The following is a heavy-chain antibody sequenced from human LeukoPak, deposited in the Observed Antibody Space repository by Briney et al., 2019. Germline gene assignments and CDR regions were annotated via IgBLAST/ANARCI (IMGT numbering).Heavy chain of an antibody. D-gene: IGHD2-2*01. CDR1: GYTFTSYD. J-gene: IGHJ4*02. Sequence: ASVKVSCKASGYTFTSYDINWVRQAPGQGLEWMGWMNPNSGNTGYAQKFQGRVTITADKSTSTAYMELSSLRSEDTAVYYCARTDLYCSSTSCYPYWGQGTLVTVSS. CDR2: MNPNSGNT. CDR3: ARTDLYCSSTSCYPY. V-gene: IGHV1-8*01.